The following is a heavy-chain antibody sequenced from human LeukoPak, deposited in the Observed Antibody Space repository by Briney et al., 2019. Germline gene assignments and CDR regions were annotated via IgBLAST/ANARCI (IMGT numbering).Heavy chain of an antibody. Sequence: GGSLRLSCAASGFTFSDYDMHWVRQATGKGLEWVSAIGTAGDTYYTGSVKGRFTISRENAKNSLYLQMNSLRAGDTAVYYCARVARERVGGVYYFDYWGQGTLVTVSS. CDR3: ARVARERVGGVYYFDY. D-gene: IGHD1-1*01. CDR2: IGTAGDT. CDR1: GFTFSDYD. V-gene: IGHV3-13*01. J-gene: IGHJ4*02.